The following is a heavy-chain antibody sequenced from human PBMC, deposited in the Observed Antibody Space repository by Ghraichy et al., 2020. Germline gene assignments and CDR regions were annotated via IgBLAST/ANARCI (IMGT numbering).Heavy chain of an antibody. CDR2: IYYSGST. CDR3: AGAAYYYDSSNLGGHWFDP. J-gene: IGHJ5*02. D-gene: IGHD3-22*01. V-gene: IGHV4-31*03. CDR1: GGSISSGGYY. Sequence: SQTLSLTCTVSGGSISSGGYYWSWIRQHPGKGLEWIGYIYYSGSTYYNPSLKSRVTISVDTSKNQFSLKLSSVTAADTAVYYCAGAAYYYDSSNLGGHWFDPWGQVTLVTVSS.